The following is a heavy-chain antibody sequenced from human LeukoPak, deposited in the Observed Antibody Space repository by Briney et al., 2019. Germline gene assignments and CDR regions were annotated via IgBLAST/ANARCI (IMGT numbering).Heavy chain of an antibody. J-gene: IGHJ4*02. CDR1: GFTFSDYY. Sequence: GGSLRLSCAASGFTFSDYYMSWIRQAPGKGLEWVSYISSSGSTIYYADSVKGRFTISRDNAKNSLYLQMNSLRAEDTAVYYCAKEPIYYDSSGYYFDYWGQGTLVTVSS. D-gene: IGHD3-22*01. V-gene: IGHV3-11*01. CDR3: AKEPIYYDSSGYYFDY. CDR2: ISSSGSTI.